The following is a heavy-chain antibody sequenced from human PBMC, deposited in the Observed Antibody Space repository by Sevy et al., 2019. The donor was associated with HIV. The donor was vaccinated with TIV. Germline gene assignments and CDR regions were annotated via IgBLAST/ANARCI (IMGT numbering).Heavy chain of an antibody. CDR2: IKQDGSEK. Sequence: GGCLRLSCAVSGFTFSNYWMHCVRQAPGKGLEWVANIKQDGSEKYYVDSVKGRFSISRDNAKNLVYLQMNSLRVEDTAVYYCMTAMLHVGGQGTPVSVSS. V-gene: IGHV3-7*01. D-gene: IGHD2-15*01. J-gene: IGHJ1*01. CDR1: GFTFSNYW. CDR3: MTAMLHV.